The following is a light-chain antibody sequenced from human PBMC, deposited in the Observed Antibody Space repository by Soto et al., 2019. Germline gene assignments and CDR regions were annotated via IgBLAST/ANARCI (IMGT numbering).Light chain of an antibody. Sequence: EIVLTQSPATLSLSPGERATLSCRASQSVSTYLDWYQQKPGQAPRLLIYDASNRATGIPARFSGSGSGTDFTLTISSLEPEDFAVYYCQQRRSWPPLTFGGGTKVEIK. CDR3: QQRRSWPPLT. V-gene: IGKV3-11*01. J-gene: IGKJ4*01. CDR2: DAS. CDR1: QSVSTY.